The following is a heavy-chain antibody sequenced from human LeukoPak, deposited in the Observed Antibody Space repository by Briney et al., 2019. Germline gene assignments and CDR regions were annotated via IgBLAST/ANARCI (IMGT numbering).Heavy chain of an antibody. CDR1: GYTFTSYY. J-gene: IGHJ5*02. CDR2: MNPDSGNT. V-gene: IGHV1-8*02. Sequence: ASVKVSCKASGYTFTSYYMHWVRQATGQGLEWMGWMNPDSGNTGYAQKFQGRVTMTRNTVIRTAYMELNSLRSEDTAVYYCARGKGWELRSWFDPWGQGTLVTVSS. D-gene: IGHD1-26*01. CDR3: ARGKGWELRSWFDP.